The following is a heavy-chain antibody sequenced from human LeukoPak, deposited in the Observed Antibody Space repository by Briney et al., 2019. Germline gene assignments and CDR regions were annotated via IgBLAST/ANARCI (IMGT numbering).Heavy chain of an antibody. CDR2: IYSGGST. CDR3: ARGYCSGGSCYANWFDP. D-gene: IGHD2-15*01. CDR1: GFTVSSNY. J-gene: IGHJ5*02. V-gene: IGHV3-53*01. Sequence: GGSLRLSCAASGFTVSSNYMSWVRQAPGKGLEWVSVIYSGGSTYYADSVEGRFTISRDNSKNTLYLQMNSLRAEDTAVYYCARGYCSGGSCYANWFDPWGQGTLVTVSS.